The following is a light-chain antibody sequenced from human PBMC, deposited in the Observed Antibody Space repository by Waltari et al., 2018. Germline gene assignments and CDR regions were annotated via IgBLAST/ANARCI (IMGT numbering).Light chain of an antibody. Sequence: AIRMTQSPSSLSASTGDRFTITCRASQGSSRYLAWYQQKPGKAPKLLIYAASTLQSGVPSRFSGSGSGTDFTLTISCLQSEDFATYYCQQYYSYPPITFGQGTRLEIK. CDR1: QGSSRY. V-gene: IGKV1-8*01. CDR2: AAS. J-gene: IGKJ5*01. CDR3: QQYYSYPPIT.